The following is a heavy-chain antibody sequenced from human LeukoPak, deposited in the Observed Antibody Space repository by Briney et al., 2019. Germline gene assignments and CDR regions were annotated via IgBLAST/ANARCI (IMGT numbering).Heavy chain of an antibody. Sequence: ASVKVSCKASGYTFTSYDINWVRQATGQGLEWMGWMNPNSGNTGYAQKFQGRVTITRNTSISTAYMELSSLRSEDTAVYYCARGGPLRHNSGHEKNWFDPWGQGTLVTVSS. D-gene: IGHD6-19*01. J-gene: IGHJ5*02. CDR3: ARGGPLRHNSGHEKNWFDP. CDR2: MNPNSGNT. V-gene: IGHV1-8*03. CDR1: GYTFTSYD.